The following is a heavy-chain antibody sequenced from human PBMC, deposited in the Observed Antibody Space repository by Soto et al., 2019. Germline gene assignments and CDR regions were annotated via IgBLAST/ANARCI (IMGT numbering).Heavy chain of an antibody. CDR3: ASVIPLGY. V-gene: IGHV3-74*01. Sequence: EVQLVESGGGLVQPGGSLRLSCAASGFTFSSDWMHWVRQAPGKGLVWVSRINSDGSSTSYADSVKGRFTISRDNAKNTRYLQMNSLRAEDMGVYYCASVIPLGYWGQGTLVTVSS. CDR1: GFTFSSDW. D-gene: IGHD2-21*01. CDR2: INSDGSST. J-gene: IGHJ4*02.